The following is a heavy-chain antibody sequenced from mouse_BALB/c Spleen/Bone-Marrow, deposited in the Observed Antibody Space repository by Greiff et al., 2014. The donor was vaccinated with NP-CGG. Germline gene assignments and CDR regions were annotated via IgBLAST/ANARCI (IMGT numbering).Heavy chain of an antibody. D-gene: IGHD1-1*01. Sequence: QVQLKESAAELARPGASVKMSCKASGYTFTSYTMHWVKQRPGQGLEWIGYINPSSGYTEYNQKFKDKTTLTADKSSSTAYMQLSSLTSEDPAVYYCASYYAYWGQGTLVTVSA. CDR1: GYTFTSYT. CDR3: ASYYAY. J-gene: IGHJ3*01. V-gene: IGHV1-4*02. CDR2: INPSSGYT.